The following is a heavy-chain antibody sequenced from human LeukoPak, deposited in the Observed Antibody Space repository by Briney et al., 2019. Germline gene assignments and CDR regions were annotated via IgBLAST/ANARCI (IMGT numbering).Heavy chain of an antibody. Sequence: SETLSLTCTVSGGSIGSYYWSWVRQPPGKGLEWIGYIYYSGNTNYNPSLKSRVTISVDTSKNQFSLRLTSVTAADTAVYYCARSFAYYYYYNSGTWDAFDIWGQGTMVTVSS. CDR2: IYYSGNT. D-gene: IGHD3-22*01. CDR1: GGSIGSYY. J-gene: IGHJ3*02. V-gene: IGHV4-59*01. CDR3: ARSFAYYYYYNSGTWDAFDI.